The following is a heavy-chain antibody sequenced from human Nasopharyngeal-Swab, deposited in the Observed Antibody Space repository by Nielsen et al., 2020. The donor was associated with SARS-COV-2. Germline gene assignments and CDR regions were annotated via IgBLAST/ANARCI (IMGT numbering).Heavy chain of an antibody. D-gene: IGHD3-3*01. V-gene: IGHV3-23*01. CDR3: AKVRGITIFGVVIIPDAFDI. Sequence: SLRLSCAASGFTFSSYAMSWVRQAPGTGLEWVSGVSGSGGTTKYADSVKGRFTISRDNSENTLYLQMNSLRAEDTAVYYCAKVRGITIFGVVIIPDAFDIWGQGTMVTVSS. CDR2: VSGSGGTT. J-gene: IGHJ3*02. CDR1: GFTFSSYA.